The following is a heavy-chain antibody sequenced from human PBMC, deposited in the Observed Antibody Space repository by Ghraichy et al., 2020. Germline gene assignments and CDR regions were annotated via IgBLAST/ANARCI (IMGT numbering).Heavy chain of an antibody. CDR1: GGSISNYY. V-gene: IGHV4-59*01. J-gene: IGHJ4*02. CDR3: ARCPEPYYFDY. Sequence: SETLSLTCSVSGGSISNYYWCWIRQPPGKGLEWIGSIYYSGSTNYNPSLKSRVTISVDTSKNQFSLKLISVTAADTAVYYCARCPEPYYFDYWGQGTLVTVSS. CDR2: IYYSGST. D-gene: IGHD1-14*01.